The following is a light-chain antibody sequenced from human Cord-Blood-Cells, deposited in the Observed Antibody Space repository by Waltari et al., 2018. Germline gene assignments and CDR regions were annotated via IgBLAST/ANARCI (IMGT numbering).Light chain of an antibody. Sequence: DIQMTQSPSSLSASVGDRVTITCRASQSISSSLNWYQQKPGKAPKLLIYAASSLQSGVPSRFSGSGSWTDFTLTISSLQPEDFATYYCQQSYSTPQTFGQGTKLEIK. V-gene: IGKV1-39*01. J-gene: IGKJ2*01. CDR3: QQSYSTPQT. CDR2: AAS. CDR1: QSISSS.